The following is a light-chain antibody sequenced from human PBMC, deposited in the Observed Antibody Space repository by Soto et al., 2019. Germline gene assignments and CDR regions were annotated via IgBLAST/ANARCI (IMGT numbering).Light chain of an antibody. CDR2: GAS. CDR3: QQVNSYPLT. Sequence: DIQLTQSPSFLSPSVGDRVTITCRASEVINSYLAWYQQKPGKAPKLLIYGASTLQSGVPSRFSGSRSGTEFTLTISSLQPEDVATYYCQQVNSYPLTFGGGTKVEIK. J-gene: IGKJ4*01. V-gene: IGKV1-9*01. CDR1: EVINSY.